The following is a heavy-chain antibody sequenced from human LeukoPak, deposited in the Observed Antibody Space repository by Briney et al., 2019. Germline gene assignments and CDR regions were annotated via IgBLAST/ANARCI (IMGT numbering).Heavy chain of an antibody. CDR2: FDPEDGET. Sequence: ASVKVSCKVSGYTLTELSMHWVRQAPGKGLEWMGGFDPEDGETIYAQKFQGRVTMTEDTSTDTAYMELSSLRSEDTAVYYCATGRTYYYDSSGYYFDYWGQGTLVTVSS. D-gene: IGHD3-22*01. J-gene: IGHJ4*02. CDR3: ATGRTYYYDSSGYYFDY. V-gene: IGHV1-24*01. CDR1: GYTLTELS.